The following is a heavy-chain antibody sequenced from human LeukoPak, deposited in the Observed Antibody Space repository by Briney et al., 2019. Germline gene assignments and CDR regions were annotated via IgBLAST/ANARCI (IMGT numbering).Heavy chain of an antibody. V-gene: IGHV4-59*01. CDR3: ARTGNGRKEPYYYYMDV. CDR2: IYYSGGT. CDR1: GGSISSYY. D-gene: IGHD1-14*01. J-gene: IGHJ6*03. Sequence: SETLSLTCTVSGGSISSYYWSWIRQPPGKGLEWIGYIYYSGGTNYNPSLKSRVTISVDTSKNQFSLKLSSVTAADTAVYYCARTGNGRKEPYYYYMDVWGKGTTVTVSS.